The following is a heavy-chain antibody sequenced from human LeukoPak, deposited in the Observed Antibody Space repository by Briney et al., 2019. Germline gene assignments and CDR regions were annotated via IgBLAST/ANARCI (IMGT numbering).Heavy chain of an antibody. CDR1: GFTFSSYA. CDR2: ISYDGSNK. V-gene: IGHV3-30*04. Sequence: GGSLRLSCAASGFTFSSYAMHWVRQAPGKGLEWVAVISYDGSNKYYADSVKGRFTISRDNSKNTPYLQMNSLRAEDTAVYYCARDGGPAVGATSFDYWGQGTLVTVSS. CDR3: ARDGGPAVGATSFDY. J-gene: IGHJ4*02. D-gene: IGHD1-26*01.